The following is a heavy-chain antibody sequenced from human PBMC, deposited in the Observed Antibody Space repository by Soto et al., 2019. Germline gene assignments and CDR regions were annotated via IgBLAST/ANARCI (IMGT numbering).Heavy chain of an antibody. CDR3: ARVEPSYGSGSSPDS. D-gene: IGHD3-10*01. Sequence: QVQLQESGPGLVKPSQTLSLTCTVSGGSISSGDYYWSWIRQPPGKGLEWIGYIYYSGSTYYNPSLKGRVTISVDTSKNQFSLKLSSVTAADTAVYYCARVEPSYGSGSSPDSWGQGTLVTVSS. CDR1: GGSISSGDYY. CDR2: IYYSGST. V-gene: IGHV4-30-4*01. J-gene: IGHJ5*02.